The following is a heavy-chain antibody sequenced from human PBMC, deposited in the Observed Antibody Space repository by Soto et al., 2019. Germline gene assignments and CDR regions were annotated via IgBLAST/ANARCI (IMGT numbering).Heavy chain of an antibody. CDR3: ARSSSIAADNFDY. J-gene: IGHJ4*02. D-gene: IGHD6-6*01. V-gene: IGHV5-51*01. Sequence: RGESLKISCKGSGYSFTSYWIGWVRQMPGKGLEWMGIIYPGDSDTRYSPSFQGQVTISADKSISTAYLQWSSLKASDTAMYYCARSSSIAADNFDYWGQGTLVTVSS. CDR1: GYSFTSYW. CDR2: IYPGDSDT.